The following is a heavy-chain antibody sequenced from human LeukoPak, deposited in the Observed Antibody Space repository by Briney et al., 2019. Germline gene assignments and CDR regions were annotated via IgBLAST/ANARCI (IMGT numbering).Heavy chain of an antibody. J-gene: IGHJ5*02. CDR1: GGSISSSSYY. V-gene: IGHV4-39*07. CDR2: IYYSGST. D-gene: IGHD1-1*01. Sequence: SETLSLTCTVSGGSISSSSYYWGWIRQPPGKGLEWIGSIYYSGSTYYNPSLKSRVTISVDTSTNQFSLKLSSVTAADTAVYYCARRTTTILSWFDPWGQGTLVTVSS. CDR3: ARRTTTILSWFDP.